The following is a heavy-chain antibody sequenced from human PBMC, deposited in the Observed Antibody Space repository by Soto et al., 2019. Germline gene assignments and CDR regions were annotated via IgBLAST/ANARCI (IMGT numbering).Heavy chain of an antibody. CDR2: INHSGST. D-gene: IGHD3-10*01. J-gene: IGHJ5*02. CDR3: ARGPFYYGSGSDNWFDP. V-gene: IGHV4-34*01. Sequence: QVQLQQWGAGLLKPSETLSLTCAVYGGSFSGYYWSWIRQPPGKGLEWIGEINHSGSTNYNPSLKSRVTLSVDTSKNQFSLKLSSVTAADTAVYYCARGPFYYGSGSDNWFDPWGQGTLVTVSS. CDR1: GGSFSGYY.